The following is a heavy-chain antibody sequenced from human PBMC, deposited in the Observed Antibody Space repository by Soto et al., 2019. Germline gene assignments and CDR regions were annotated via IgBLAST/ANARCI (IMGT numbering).Heavy chain of an antibody. CDR1: GFTFNNYA. CDR2: ITDSGTGT. Sequence: GGSLRLSCAASGFTFNNYAMTWVRQAPGKGLEWVSCITDSGTGTYYADSVKGRFTISRDNSKNTMYLQMNNPRAEDTGVYYCAKGLINGRWYAEDWGQGTLVTVSS. J-gene: IGHJ4*02. V-gene: IGHV3-23*01. CDR3: AKGLINGRWYAED. D-gene: IGHD6-13*01.